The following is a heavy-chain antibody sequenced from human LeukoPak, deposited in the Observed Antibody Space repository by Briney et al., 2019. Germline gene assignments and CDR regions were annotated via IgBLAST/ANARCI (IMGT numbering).Heavy chain of an antibody. V-gene: IGHV3-23*01. D-gene: IGHD3-10*01. CDR1: GFTLSSYA. CDR3: ARGPDPVNRGPRRAFDL. CDR2: ISGSGGGT. J-gene: IGHJ3*01. Sequence: PGGSLRLSCSASGFTLSSYAMNWVRQAPGKGLEWVSAISGSGGGTYFADSVKGRFTISRDNSNNTLYLQMNSLRVDDTALYYCARGPDPVNRGPRRAFDLWGQGTMVTVSS.